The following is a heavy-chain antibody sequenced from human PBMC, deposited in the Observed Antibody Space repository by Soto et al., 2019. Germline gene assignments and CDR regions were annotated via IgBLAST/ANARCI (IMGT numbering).Heavy chain of an antibody. Sequence: SETVSLTCAVYGGSFSGYYWSWIRQPPGKGLEWIGEINHSGSTNYNPSLKSRVTISVDTSKNQFSLKLSSVTAADTAVYYCARGPPSSSSWFTKAPNWFDPSDQGPLGTVST. CDR3: ARGPPSSSSWFTKAPNWFDP. CDR2: INHSGST. D-gene: IGHD6-13*01. V-gene: IGHV4-34*01. J-gene: IGHJ5*02. CDR1: GGSFSGYY.